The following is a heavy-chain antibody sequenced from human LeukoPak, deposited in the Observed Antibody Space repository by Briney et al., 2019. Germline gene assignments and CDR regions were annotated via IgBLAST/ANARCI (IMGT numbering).Heavy chain of an antibody. Sequence: GASVKVSCKASGYTFTTYGISWARQAPGQGLEWMGWINTYNGNTNYAQKLQGRVTMTTDTSTSTAYMELRSLRSDDTAVYYCARDLGSGPNWFDPWGQGTLVTVSS. CDR1: GYTFTTYG. V-gene: IGHV1-18*01. D-gene: IGHD6-19*01. CDR3: ARDLGSGPNWFDP. J-gene: IGHJ5*02. CDR2: INTYNGNT.